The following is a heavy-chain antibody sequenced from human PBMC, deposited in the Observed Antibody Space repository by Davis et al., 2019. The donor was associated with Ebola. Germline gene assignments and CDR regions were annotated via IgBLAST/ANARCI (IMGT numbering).Heavy chain of an antibody. CDR2: ISTSSI. CDR1: GSRFSSFS. D-gene: IGHD1-7*01. Sequence: PGGSLRPSCAPPGSRFSSFSMTWFRQAPGKGLEWVSSISTSSIHYADSLTGRFTISRDNAKKSLYLQMNSLRAEDTAVYYCATSGLITGTPYWGQGTLVTVSS. CDR3: ATSGLITGTPY. V-gene: IGHV3-21*01. J-gene: IGHJ4*02.